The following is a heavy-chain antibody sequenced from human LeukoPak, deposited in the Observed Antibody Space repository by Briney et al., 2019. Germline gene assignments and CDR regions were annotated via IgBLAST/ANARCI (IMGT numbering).Heavy chain of an antibody. J-gene: IGHJ4*02. CDR1: GGSISSSSYY. CDR3: CSDYDSSGYYYVDY. Sequence: SETLSLTCTVSGGSISSSSYYWGWIRQPPGTGLEWIGSIYYSGSTYYNPSLKSRVTISVDTSKNQFSLKLSSVTAADTAVYYCCSDYDSSGYYYVDYWGQGTLVTVSS. D-gene: IGHD3-22*01. V-gene: IGHV4-39*01. CDR2: IYYSGST.